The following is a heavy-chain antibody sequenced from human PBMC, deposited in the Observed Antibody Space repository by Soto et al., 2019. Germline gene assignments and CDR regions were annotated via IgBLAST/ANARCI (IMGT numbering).Heavy chain of an antibody. CDR2: IYSGGST. J-gene: IGHJ4*02. V-gene: IGHV3-53*01. CDR3: ARVTGPLPPRYSTPFDY. Sequence: EVQLVESGGGLIQPGGSLRLSCAASGFTVSSNYMSWVRQAPGKGLEWVSVIYSGGSTYYADSVKGRFTISRDNSKNTLYLQMNSLRAEDTAVYYCARVTGPLPPRYSTPFDYWGQGTLVTVSS. CDR1: GFTVSSNY. D-gene: IGHD6-13*01.